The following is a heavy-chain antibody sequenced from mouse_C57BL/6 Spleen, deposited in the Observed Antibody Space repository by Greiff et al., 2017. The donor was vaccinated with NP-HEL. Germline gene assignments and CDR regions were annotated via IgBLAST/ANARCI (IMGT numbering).Heavy chain of an antibody. CDR1: GYTFTDYE. Sequence: QVQLQQSGAELVRPGASVTLSCKASGYTFTDYEMHWVKQTPVHGLEWIGAIDPETGGTAYNQKFKGKAILTADKSSSTAYMELRSLTSEDSAVYYCTRWGGDYPYAMDYWGQGTSVTVSS. D-gene: IGHD2-4*01. V-gene: IGHV1-15*01. J-gene: IGHJ4*01. CDR2: IDPETGGT. CDR3: TRWGGDYPYAMDY.